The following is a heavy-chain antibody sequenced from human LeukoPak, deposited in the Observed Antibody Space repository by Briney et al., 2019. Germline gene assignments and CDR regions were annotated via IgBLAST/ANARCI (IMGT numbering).Heavy chain of an antibody. CDR3: ARDIENASGREGEPDVFDI. CDR2: IWSDGSNR. CDR1: GFTFSSYG. J-gene: IGHJ3*02. Sequence: GGSLRLSCAASGFTFSSYGMHWVRQAPGRGLEWVAVIWSDGSNRYYADSVKGRFTISRDNSKNTLYLQMNGLRAEDTAVYYCARDIENASGREGEPDVFDIWGQGTMVTVSS. V-gene: IGHV3-33*01. D-gene: IGHD3-10*01.